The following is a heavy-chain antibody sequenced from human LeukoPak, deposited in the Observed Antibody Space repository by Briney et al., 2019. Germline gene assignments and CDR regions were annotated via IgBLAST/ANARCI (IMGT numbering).Heavy chain of an antibody. CDR3: ARDYNWGGFDY. CDR1: GFTFSSYA. J-gene: IGHJ4*02. D-gene: IGHD1-20*01. CDR2: IWYDGSNK. V-gene: IGHV3-33*08. Sequence: GGSLRLSCAASGFTFSSYAMSWVRQAPGKGLEWVAVIWYDGSNKYYADSVKGRFTISRDNSKNTLYLQMNSLRAEDTAVYYCARDYNWGGFDYWGQGTLVTVSS.